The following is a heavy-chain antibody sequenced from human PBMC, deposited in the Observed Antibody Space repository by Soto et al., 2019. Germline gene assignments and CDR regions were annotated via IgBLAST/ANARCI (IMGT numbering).Heavy chain of an antibody. Sequence: PSETLSLTCTVSGGSISSYYWSWIRQPPGKGLEWIGYIYYSGSTNYNPSLKSRVTISVDTSKNQCSLKLSSVAAADTAVYYCARGPYTSGWSHYYYYGMDVWGQGTTVTVSS. V-gene: IGHV4-59*01. CDR2: IYYSGST. J-gene: IGHJ6*02. CDR3: ARGPYTSGWSHYYYYGMDV. CDR1: GGSISSYY. D-gene: IGHD6-13*01.